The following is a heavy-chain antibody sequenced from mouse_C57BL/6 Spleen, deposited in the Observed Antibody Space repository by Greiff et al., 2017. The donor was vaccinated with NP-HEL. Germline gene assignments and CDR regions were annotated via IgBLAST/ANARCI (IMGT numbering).Heavy chain of an antibody. CDR1: GYTFTSYW. CDR3: ARGDPAMDY. Sequence: QVQLQQPGAELVRPGTSVKLSCKASGYTFTSYWMHWVKQRPGQGLEWIGVIDPSDSYTNYNQKFKGKATLTVDKSSSTAYMQLSSLTSEDTAVYNCARGDPAMDYWGQGTTVTVSS. CDR2: IDPSDSYT. J-gene: IGHJ4*01. V-gene: IGHV1-59*01.